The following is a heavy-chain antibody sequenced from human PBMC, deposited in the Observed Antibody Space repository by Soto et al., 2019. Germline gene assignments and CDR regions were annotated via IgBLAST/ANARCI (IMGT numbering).Heavy chain of an antibody. CDR1: GFTVSSNY. CDR3: ARVFVRVGSSTRDYYYYYGMDV. CDR2: IYSGGST. Sequence: GGSLRLSCAASGFTVSSNYMSWVRQAPGKGLEWVSVIYSGGSTYYADSVKGRFTISRDNSKNTLYLQMNSLRAEDTAVYYCARVFVRVGSSTRDYYYYYGMDVWGQGTTVTVSS. V-gene: IGHV3-53*01. D-gene: IGHD3-10*02. J-gene: IGHJ6*02.